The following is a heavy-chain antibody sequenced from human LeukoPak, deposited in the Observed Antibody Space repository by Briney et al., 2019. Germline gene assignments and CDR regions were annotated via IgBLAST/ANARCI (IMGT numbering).Heavy chain of an antibody. D-gene: IGHD2-15*01. CDR1: GFTFSSYS. V-gene: IGHV3-21*04. J-gene: IGHJ4*02. Sequence: GGSLRLSCAASGFTFSSYSMNWVRQAPGKGLEWVSSISSSSSYIYYADSVKGRFTISRDNAKNSLYLQMNSLRAEDTAVYYCAKDTYCSGGSCYFHFDYWGQGTLVTVSS. CDR3: AKDTYCSGGSCYFHFDY. CDR2: ISSSSSYI.